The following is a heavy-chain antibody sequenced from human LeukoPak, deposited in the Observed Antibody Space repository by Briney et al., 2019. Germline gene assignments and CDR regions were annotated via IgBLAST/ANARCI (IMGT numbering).Heavy chain of an antibody. CDR3: ALYYDSSVYMAFDI. J-gene: IGHJ3*02. CDR1: GYTFTGYY. D-gene: IGHD3-22*01. V-gene: IGHV1-2*06. CDR2: INPNSGGT. Sequence: ASVKVSCKASGYTFTGYYMHWVRQAPGQGLEWMGRINPNSGGTNYAQKFQGRVTMTRDTSISTAYMELSRLRSDDTAVYYCALYYDSSVYMAFDIWGQGTMVTVSS.